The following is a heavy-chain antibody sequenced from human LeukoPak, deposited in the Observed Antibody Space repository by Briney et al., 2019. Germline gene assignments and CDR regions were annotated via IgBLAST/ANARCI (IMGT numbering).Heavy chain of an antibody. CDR1: GFTFSTYW. J-gene: IGHJ3*02. CDR3: AREPRITMNTAAFDI. D-gene: IGHD3-22*01. Sequence: GGSLRPSCAASGFTFSTYWMHWVRQAPGKGLEWVAVISYDGSNKYYADSVKGRFTISRDNSKNTLYLQMNRLRAEDTTVYHCAREPRITMNTAAFDIWGQGTMVTVSS. CDR2: ISYDGSNK. V-gene: IGHV3-30-3*01.